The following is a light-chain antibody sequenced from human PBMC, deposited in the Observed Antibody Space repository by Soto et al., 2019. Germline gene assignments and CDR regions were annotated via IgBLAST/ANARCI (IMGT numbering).Light chain of an antibody. CDR1: SSYVGNYNY. V-gene: IGLV2-8*01. Sequence: QSVLTQPPSASGSPGQSVTISCTGTSSYVGNYNYVSWYQQHPGKAPKLMIYEVTKRPSGVPDRFSGSKSGNTASLTVSGLQAEDEADYYCSSYAGNHNFVFGTGTKVTVL. CDR3: SSYAGNHNFV. CDR2: EVT. J-gene: IGLJ1*01.